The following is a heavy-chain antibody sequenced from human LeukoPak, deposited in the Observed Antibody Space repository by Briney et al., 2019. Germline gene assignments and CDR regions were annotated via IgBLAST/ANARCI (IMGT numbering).Heavy chain of an antibody. CDR2: IKQDGGEK. V-gene: IGHV3-7*01. CDR3: ARDLAGHYYGSGSSFDY. J-gene: IGHJ4*02. D-gene: IGHD3-10*01. CDR1: GFTFSSYC. Sequence: PGGSLRLSCAASGFTFSSYCMSWVRQAPGKGLEWVANIKQDGGEKYYVDSVKGRFTISRDNAKNSLYLQMNSLRAEDTAVYYCARDLAGHYYGSGSSFDYWGQGTLVTVSS.